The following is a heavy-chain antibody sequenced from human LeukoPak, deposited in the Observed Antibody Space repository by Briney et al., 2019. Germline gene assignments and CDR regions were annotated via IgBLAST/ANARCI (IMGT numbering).Heavy chain of an antibody. J-gene: IGHJ4*02. CDR1: GYSFTSFG. Sequence: ASVKVSCKASGYSFTSFGITWVRQAPGQGLEWMGWISRHNGNTDYAQRFRDRVTLTIDTSTTTADMELRNLIPDDTAVYYCARHYLGSGSEDYWGQGTLVSVSS. CDR2: ISRHNGNT. V-gene: IGHV1-18*01. D-gene: IGHD3-10*01. CDR3: ARHYLGSGSEDY.